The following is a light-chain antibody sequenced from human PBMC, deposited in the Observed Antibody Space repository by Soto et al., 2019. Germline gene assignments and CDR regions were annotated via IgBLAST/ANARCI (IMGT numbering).Light chain of an antibody. V-gene: IGKV1-5*03. CDR1: QSISIW. J-gene: IGKJ1*01. CDR3: QQYHTYWWK. Sequence: DIQMTQSPSTLSASVGYRLTITCRASQSISIWLAWYQQKPGKAPKLLIYKASTLKSGVPSRFSGSGSETEFTLTINSLQPVDSATYYCQQYHTYWWKFGQGNTGAIK. CDR2: KAS.